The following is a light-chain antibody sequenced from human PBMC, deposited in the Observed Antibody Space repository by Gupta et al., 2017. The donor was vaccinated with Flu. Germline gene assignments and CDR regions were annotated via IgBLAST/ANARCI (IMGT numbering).Light chain of an antibody. CDR1: QSVSSSS. V-gene: IGKV3-20*01. J-gene: IGKJ1*01. CDR3: QQYGSSPGT. CDR2: GAS. Sequence: GTLAVAPGGRTTLSGRARQSVSSSSLAWYQQKVGQAPSLLIYGASSRATGIPDRFSGSGSGTDFTLTISRLEPEDFAVYYCQQYGSSPGTFGQGTKVEIK.